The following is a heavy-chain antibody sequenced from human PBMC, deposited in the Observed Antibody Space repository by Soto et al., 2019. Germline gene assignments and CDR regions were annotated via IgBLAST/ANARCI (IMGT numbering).Heavy chain of an antibody. V-gene: IGHV1-3*01. CDR2: INAGNANT. CDR1: GYTFTSYA. Sequence: QVQLVQSGAEVKKPGASVKVSCKASGYTFTSYAMHWVRQAPGQRLEWMGWINAGNANTKYSQKFQGRVTITRDTSASTAYMELSSLRSEDTAVYYCARAPGAAIDYWGRGTLVTVSS. CDR3: ARAPGAAIDY. J-gene: IGHJ4*02.